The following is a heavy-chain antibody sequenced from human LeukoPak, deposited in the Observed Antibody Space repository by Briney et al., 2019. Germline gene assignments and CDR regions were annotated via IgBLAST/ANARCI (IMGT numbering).Heavy chain of an antibody. V-gene: IGHV3-64D*06. CDR2: ISSNGGST. CDR3: ARDRHQLADY. CDR1: GFTFSSYA. Sequence: PGGSLRLSCSASGFTFSSYAMHWVRQPPGKGLEYVSAISSNGGSTYYADSVEGRFTISRDNSKNTLYLQMSSLRAEDTAVYYCARDRHQLADYWGQGTLVTVSS. D-gene: IGHD6-13*01. J-gene: IGHJ4*02.